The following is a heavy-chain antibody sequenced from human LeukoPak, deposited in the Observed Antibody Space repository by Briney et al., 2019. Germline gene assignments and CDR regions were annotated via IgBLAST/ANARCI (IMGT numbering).Heavy chain of an antibody. Sequence: ASVKVSCKVSGYTLTELSMHWVRQAPGKGLEWMGGFDPEDGETIYAQKFQGRVTMTEDTSTDAAYMELSSLRSEDTAVYYCATDQKIFGVVGNYDAFDIWGQGTMVTVFS. J-gene: IGHJ3*02. D-gene: IGHD3-3*01. CDR3: ATDQKIFGVVGNYDAFDI. CDR2: FDPEDGET. CDR1: GYTLTELS. V-gene: IGHV1-24*01.